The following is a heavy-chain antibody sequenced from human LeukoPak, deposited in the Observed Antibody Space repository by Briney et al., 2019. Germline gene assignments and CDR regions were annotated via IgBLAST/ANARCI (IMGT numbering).Heavy chain of an antibody. CDR3: ARGSPMLRGRPFDY. J-gene: IGHJ4*02. CDR2: IKQDGSEK. Sequence: GGSLRLSCAASGFTFSSYWMSWVRRAPGKGLEWVANIKQDGSEKYYVDSVKGRFAISRDNAKNSLYLQMNSLRAEDTAVYYCARGSPMLRGRPFDYWGQGTLVTVSS. D-gene: IGHD3-10*01. V-gene: IGHV3-7*03. CDR1: GFTFSSYW.